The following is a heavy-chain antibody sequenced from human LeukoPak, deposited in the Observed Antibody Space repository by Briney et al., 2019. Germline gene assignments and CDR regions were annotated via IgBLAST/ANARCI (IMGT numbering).Heavy chain of an antibody. CDR3: AREVGIAARPPYYYYYGMDV. CDR1: GGTFSSYA. Sequence: GASVKVSCKASGGTFSSYAISWVRQAPGQGLEWMGRIIPILGIANYAQKFQGRVTITADKSTSTAYTELSSLRSEDTAVYYCAREVGIAARPPYYYYYGMDVWGQGTTVTISS. D-gene: IGHD6-6*01. V-gene: IGHV1-69*04. CDR2: IIPILGIA. J-gene: IGHJ6*02.